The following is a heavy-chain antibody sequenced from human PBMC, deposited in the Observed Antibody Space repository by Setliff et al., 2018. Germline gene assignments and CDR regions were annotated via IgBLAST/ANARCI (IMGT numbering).Heavy chain of an antibody. CDR3: VGRDFSGGDS. CDR2: IYYSGST. J-gene: IGHJ5*01. CDR1: GGSISSGGYY. D-gene: IGHD6-25*01. Sequence: SETLSLTCTVSGGSISSGGYYWSWIRQHPGKGLEWIGYIYYSGSTDYNPSLKSRVTISVDTSNKSFSLNLFSVTAADTAVYYCVGRDFSGGDSWGHGTLVTVPS. V-gene: IGHV4-31*03.